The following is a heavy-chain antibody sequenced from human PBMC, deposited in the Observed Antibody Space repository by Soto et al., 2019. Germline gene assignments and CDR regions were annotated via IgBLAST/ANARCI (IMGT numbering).Heavy chain of an antibody. D-gene: IGHD5-12*01. CDR2: ISSSGSTI. CDR1: GFTFSSYE. CDR3: ARERDGYTS. J-gene: IGHJ5*02. V-gene: IGHV3-48*03. Sequence: GALRLSCAASGFTFSSYEMNWVRQAPGKGLEWVSYISSSGSTIYYADSVKGRFTISRDNAKNSLYLQMNSLRAEDTAVYYCARERDGYTSWGQGTLVTVSS.